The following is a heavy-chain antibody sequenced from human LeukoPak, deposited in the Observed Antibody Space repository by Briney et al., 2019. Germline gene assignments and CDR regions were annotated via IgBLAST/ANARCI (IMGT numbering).Heavy chain of an antibody. CDR1: GFTFSTYD. J-gene: IGHJ3*02. CDR3: AQGGYFGFDI. Sequence: PGGSLRLSCAASGFTFSTYDMQWVRQAPGKGLEWVSGISRSGRTYHTDSVKGRFSISRDNSKDTLYLQMNSLRAEDTAVYYCAQGGYFGFDIWGQGTMVAVSS. D-gene: IGHD3-9*01. V-gene: IGHV3-23*01. CDR2: ISRSGRT.